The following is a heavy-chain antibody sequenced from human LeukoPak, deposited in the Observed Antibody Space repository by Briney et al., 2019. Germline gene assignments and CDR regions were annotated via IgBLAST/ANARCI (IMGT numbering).Heavy chain of an antibody. D-gene: IGHD6-19*01. CDR2: IYTSGST. J-gene: IGHJ5*02. V-gene: IGHV4-61*02. CDR3: ARVVVAGTCNWFDP. Sequence: KPSETLSLTCTVSGGSISSGSYYWSWIRQPAGKGLEWIGRIYTSGSTNYNPSLKSRVTISVDTSKNQFSLKLSSVTAADTAVYYCARVVVAGTCNWFDPWGQGTLVTVSS. CDR1: GGSISSGSYY.